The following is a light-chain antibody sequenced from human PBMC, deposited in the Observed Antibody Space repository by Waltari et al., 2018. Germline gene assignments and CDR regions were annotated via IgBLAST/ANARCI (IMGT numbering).Light chain of an antibody. CDR2: DAS. CDR1: QDITNY. V-gene: IGKV1-33*01. Sequence: DIQMTQSPSSLSASVGDRVTITCQASQDITNYLNWYQQKPGKAPKLLIYDASNLETGVPSRFSGSGSGTDFTFTISSLQTEDIATYYCLQYDNLPRTFGQGTKVEIK. CDR3: LQYDNLPRT. J-gene: IGKJ1*01.